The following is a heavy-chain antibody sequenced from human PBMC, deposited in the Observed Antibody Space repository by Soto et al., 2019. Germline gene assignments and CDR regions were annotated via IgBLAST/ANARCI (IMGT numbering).Heavy chain of an antibody. CDR1: GFTFSSYS. J-gene: IGHJ6*02. CDR2: ISSSSSTI. Sequence: PGGSLRLSCAASGFTFSSYSMNWVRQAPGKGLEWVSYISSSSSTIYYADSVKGRFTISRDNAKNSLYLQMNSLRDEDTAVYYCAREGQQLPYYYYYGMAVWGQGTTVTVSS. V-gene: IGHV3-48*02. CDR3: AREGQQLPYYYYYGMAV. D-gene: IGHD6-13*01.